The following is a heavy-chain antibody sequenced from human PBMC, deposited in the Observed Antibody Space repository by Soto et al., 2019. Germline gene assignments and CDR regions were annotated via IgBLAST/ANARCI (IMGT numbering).Heavy chain of an antibody. Sequence: ASVKVSCKASGYTFTGYYMHWVRQAPGQGLEWMGWINPNSGGTNYAQKFQGWVTMTRDTSISTAYMELSRLRSDDTAVYYCARDPTGGGYDFWSGYYDYWGQGTLVTVSS. J-gene: IGHJ4*02. CDR1: GYTFTGYY. CDR3: ARDPTGGGYDFWSGYYDY. CDR2: INPNSGGT. D-gene: IGHD3-3*01. V-gene: IGHV1-2*04.